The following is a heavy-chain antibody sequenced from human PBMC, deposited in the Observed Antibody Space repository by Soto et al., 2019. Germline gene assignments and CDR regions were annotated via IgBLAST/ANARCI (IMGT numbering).Heavy chain of an antibody. CDR2: IDPSDSYT. CDR3: SKPHYGSGSYPDYYYGMDV. CDR1: GYSFTSYW. V-gene: IGHV5-10-1*01. J-gene: IGHJ6*02. Sequence: GESLKISCKGSGYSFTSYWISWVRQMPGKGLEWMGRIDPSDSYTNYSPSFQGHVTISADKSISTAYLQWSSLKASDTAMYYCSKPHYGSGSYPDYYYGMDVWGQGTTVTFPS. D-gene: IGHD3-10*01.